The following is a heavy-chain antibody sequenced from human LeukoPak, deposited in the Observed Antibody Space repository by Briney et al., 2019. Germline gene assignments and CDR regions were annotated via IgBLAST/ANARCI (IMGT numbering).Heavy chain of an antibody. V-gene: IGHV1-18*01. Sequence: ASVKVSCKAPGYTFTSYGISWVRQAPGQGLEWMGWISAYNGNTNYAQKLQGRVTMTTDTSTSTAYMELRSLRSDDTAVYYCARETLDYYYYYGMDVWGQGTTVTVSS. CDR3: ARETLDYYYYYGMDV. CDR1: GYTFTSYG. CDR2: ISAYNGNT. J-gene: IGHJ6*02.